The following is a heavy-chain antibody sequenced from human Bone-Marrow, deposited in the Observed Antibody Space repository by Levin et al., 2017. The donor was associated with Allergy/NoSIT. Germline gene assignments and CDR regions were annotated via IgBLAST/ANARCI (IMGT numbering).Heavy chain of an antibody. D-gene: IGHD4-17*01. CDR3: ARDSADYGDYVTMINWFDP. CDR2: IYYSGST. CDR1: GGSISSSSYY. J-gene: IGHJ5*02. V-gene: IGHV4-39*07. Sequence: SETLSLTCTVSGGSISSSSYYWGWIRQPPGKGLEWIGSIYYSGSTYYNPSLKSRVTISVDTSKNQFSLKLSSVTAADTAVYYCARDSADYGDYVTMINWFDPWGQGTLVTVSS.